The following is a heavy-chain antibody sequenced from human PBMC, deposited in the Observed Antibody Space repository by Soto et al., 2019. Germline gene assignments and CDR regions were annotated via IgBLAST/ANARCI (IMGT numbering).Heavy chain of an antibody. D-gene: IGHD3-22*01. J-gene: IGHJ3*02. CDR3: ARGWNRVYDSSGYLDI. CDR2: IYYSGST. V-gene: IGHV4-30-4*01. CDR1: GGSISSGDYY. Sequence: SETLSLTCTVSGGSISSGDYYWSWIRQPPGKGLEWIGYIYYSGSTYYNPSLKSRVTISVDTSKNQFSLKLSSVTAADTAVYYCARGWNRVYDSSGYLDIWGQGTMVTV.